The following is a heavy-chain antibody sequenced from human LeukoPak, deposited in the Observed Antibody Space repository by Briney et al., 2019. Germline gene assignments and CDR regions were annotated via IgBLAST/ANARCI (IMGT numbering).Heavy chain of an antibody. J-gene: IGHJ5*02. CDR1: GFTFNDYY. CDR3: ATDGAGFDT. V-gene: IGHV3-11*01. Sequence: GGSLRLSCAASGFTFNDYYMSWIRPAPGKGLEWLSYINIGGTNTHYADSVKGRFTISTANTKKSLYLEMNNVRAEDTAVYYCATDGAGFDTWGQGVLVTVSS. CDR2: INIGGTNT.